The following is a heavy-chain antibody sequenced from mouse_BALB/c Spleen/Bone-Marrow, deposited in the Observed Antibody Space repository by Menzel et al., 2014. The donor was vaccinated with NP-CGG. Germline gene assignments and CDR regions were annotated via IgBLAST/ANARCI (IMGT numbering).Heavy chain of an antibody. D-gene: IGHD2-12*01. V-gene: IGHV1S81*02. CDR2: INPSNGGT. CDR3: TRSRRAMDY. Sequence: QVQLQQSGAELVKPGASVKLSCKASGYTFTSYYMCWVKQRPGQGLEWIGEINPSNGGTNFNEKFKSKATLTVDKSSSTAYMQLSSLTSEDSAVYYCTRSRRAMDYWGQGTSVTVSS. J-gene: IGHJ4*01. CDR1: GYTFTSYY.